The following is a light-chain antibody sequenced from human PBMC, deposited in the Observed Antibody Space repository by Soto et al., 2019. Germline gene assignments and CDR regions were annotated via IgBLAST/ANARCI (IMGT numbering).Light chain of an antibody. Sequence: LILTQSPGTLSLSPGERATLSCRASESVRNNSLAWYQQHPGQAPRLLIFGASSRATGIPDRFTGTGSGADFSLTISGLEPDDSAVYFCHHYGYGADTFGQGTKLEIK. CDR3: HHYGYGADT. J-gene: IGKJ2*01. CDR1: ESVRNNS. CDR2: GAS. V-gene: IGKV3-20*01.